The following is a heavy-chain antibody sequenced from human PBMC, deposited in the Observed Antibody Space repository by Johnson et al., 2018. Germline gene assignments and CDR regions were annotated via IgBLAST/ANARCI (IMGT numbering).Heavy chain of an antibody. CDR2: MNPNSGNT. D-gene: IGHD2-15*01. V-gene: IGHV1-8*01. CDR3: ARGRGCSGGSCYGLAFDI. Sequence: QVQLVQSGAEVKKPGASVKVSCKASGYTFTSYDINWVRQATGQGLEWMGWMNPNSGNTGYAQKFQGRVTMTRNTSISTAYMELSSLRSEDTAVYYCARGRGCSGGSCYGLAFDIWGQGTMVTVSS. CDR1: GYTFTSYD. J-gene: IGHJ3*02.